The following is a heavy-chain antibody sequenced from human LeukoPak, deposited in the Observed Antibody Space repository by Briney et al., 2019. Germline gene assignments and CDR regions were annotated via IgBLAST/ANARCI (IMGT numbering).Heavy chain of an antibody. CDR1: GFTFSSYA. D-gene: IGHD5-18*01. V-gene: IGHV3-23*01. J-gene: IGHJ3*02. Sequence: PGGSLRLSCAASGFTFSSYAMSWVRQAPGKGLEWVSAISGSGGSTYYADSVKGRFTISRDNSKNTLYLQMNSLRAEDTAVYYCAKTAGYSYGFAGLNDAFDIWGQGTMVTVSS. CDR2: ISGSGGST. CDR3: AKTAGYSYGFAGLNDAFDI.